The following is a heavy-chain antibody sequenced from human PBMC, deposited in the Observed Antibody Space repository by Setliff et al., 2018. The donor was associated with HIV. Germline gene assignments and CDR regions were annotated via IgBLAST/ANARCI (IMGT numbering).Heavy chain of an antibody. V-gene: IGHV4-39*07. D-gene: IGHD2-2*01. CDR1: RGSIRSGTYY. Sequence: PSETLSLTCTVSRGSIRSGTYYWGWIRQPPGKGLEWIGNMYYTGNTYHNPSLKSRVTISIDTSKNQFSLKLSSVTAADTAVYSCARATPFVVVPAAPNYYYYMDVWGKGTTVTVSS. CDR3: ARATPFVVVPAAPNYYYYMDV. CDR2: MYYTGNT. J-gene: IGHJ6*03.